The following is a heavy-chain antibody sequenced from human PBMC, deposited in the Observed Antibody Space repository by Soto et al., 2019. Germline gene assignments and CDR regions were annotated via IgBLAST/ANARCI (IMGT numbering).Heavy chain of an antibody. CDR2: IIPIFGTA. CDR1: GGTFSSYA. V-gene: IGHV1-69*13. CDR3: ARDDGYKRRAHFDY. D-gene: IGHD5-12*01. Sequence: SVKVSCKASGGTFSSYAISWVREAPGQGLEWMGGIIPIFGTANYAQKFQGRVTITADESTSTAYMELSSLRSEDTAVYYCARDDGYKRRAHFDYWGQGTLVTVSS. J-gene: IGHJ4*02.